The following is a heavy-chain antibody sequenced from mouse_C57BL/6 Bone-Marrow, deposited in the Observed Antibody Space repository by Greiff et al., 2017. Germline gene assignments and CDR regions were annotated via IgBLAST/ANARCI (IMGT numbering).Heavy chain of an antibody. CDR2: LYPGSGST. CDR1: GYTFTSYW. CDR3: ARKGDYYGSRGVFDY. J-gene: IGHJ2*01. Sequence: QVQLQQPGAELVKPGASVKMSCKASGYTFTSYWITWVKQRPGQGLEWIGDLYPGSGSTNYNEKFKSKATLTVDTSSSTAYMQLSSLTSEDSAVYYCARKGDYYGSRGVFDYWGQGTTLTVSS. D-gene: IGHD1-1*01. V-gene: IGHV1-55*01.